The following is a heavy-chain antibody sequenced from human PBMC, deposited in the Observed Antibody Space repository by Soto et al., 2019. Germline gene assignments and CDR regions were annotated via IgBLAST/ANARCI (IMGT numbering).Heavy chain of an antibody. CDR3: ARGTCGATTCPYTPHRGNFDS. J-gene: IGHJ4*02. CDR1: SGSVTSDRYY. D-gene: IGHD2-21*01. Sequence: NPSETLSLTCTVSSGSVTSDRYYWNWIRQPPGKGLEYIGYIYYTGSTNYNPSLKRRVTISVDTSKNQFSLILRSVTPADTAIYYCARGTCGATTCPYTPHRGNFDSWGQGTLVTVSS. V-gene: IGHV4-61*01. CDR2: IYYTGST.